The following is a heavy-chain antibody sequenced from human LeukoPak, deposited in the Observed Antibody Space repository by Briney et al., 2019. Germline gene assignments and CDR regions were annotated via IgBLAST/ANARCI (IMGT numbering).Heavy chain of an antibody. CDR2: INTDGSVT. D-gene: IGHD1-26*01. Sequence: GGSLRLSCAASGFTFSSYPMNWVRQAPGKGLVWVSRINTDGSVTNYADSVEGRFTISRDNAKNMLYLQMNDLRAEDTAVYYCVTDRYSDSAFGDWGQGTLVTVSS. CDR1: GFTFSSYP. CDR3: VTDRYSDSAFGD. V-gene: IGHV3-74*01. J-gene: IGHJ4*02.